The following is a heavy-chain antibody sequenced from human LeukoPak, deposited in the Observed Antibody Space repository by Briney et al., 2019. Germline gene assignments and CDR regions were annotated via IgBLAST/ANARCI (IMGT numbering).Heavy chain of an antibody. CDR3: ARDGARVGATAFDI. Sequence: ASVKVSCKASGYTFTGYYMRWVRQAPGQGLEWMGWINPNSGGTNYAQKFQGRVTMTRDTSISTAYMELSRLRSDDTAVYYCARDGARVGATAFDIWGQGTMVTVSS. V-gene: IGHV1-2*02. CDR2: INPNSGGT. CDR1: GYTFTGYY. J-gene: IGHJ3*02. D-gene: IGHD1-26*01.